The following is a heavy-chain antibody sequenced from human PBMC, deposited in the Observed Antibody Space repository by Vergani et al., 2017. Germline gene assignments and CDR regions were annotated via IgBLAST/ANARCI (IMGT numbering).Heavy chain of an antibody. J-gene: IGHJ5*02. CDR1: GYTFTDYF. V-gene: IGHV1-2*02. CDR3: ARALTVNWFDP. D-gene: IGHD4-11*01. Sequence: QVQLVQSGAEVKKPGASVKVSCKASGYTFTDYFIHWVRQAPGQGLEWRGWSNPNSCGTKYAQNFQGRLTMARDTSISTAYMELSRLRSDDTAVYYCARALTVNWFDPWGQGTLVTVSS. CDR2: SNPNSCGT.